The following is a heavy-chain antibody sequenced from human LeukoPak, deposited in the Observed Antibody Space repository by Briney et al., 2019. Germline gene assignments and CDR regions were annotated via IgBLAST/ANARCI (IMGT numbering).Heavy chain of an antibody. CDR1: GYTFTSYG. D-gene: IGHD2-2*01. CDR3: AKGASVVPAAIGEQWENNYFDY. V-gene: IGHV1-18*01. CDR2: ISAYNGNT. Sequence: ASVKVSCKASGYTFTSYGISWVRQAPGQGLEWMGWISAYNGNTNYAQKLQGRVTMTTDTSTSTAYMELRSLRAEDTAVYYCAKGASVVPAAIGEQWENNYFDYWGQGTLVTVSS. J-gene: IGHJ4*02.